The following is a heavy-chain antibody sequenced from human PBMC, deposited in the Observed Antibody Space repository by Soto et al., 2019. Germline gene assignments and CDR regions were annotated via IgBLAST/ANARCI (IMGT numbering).Heavy chain of an antibody. CDR1: GYTFTSYD. J-gene: IGHJ4*02. CDR3: ATIGIRAFNY. Sequence: GASVKVSCKASGYTFTSYDINWVRQAPGKGLEWMGGFDPEDGETIYAQKFQGRVTMTEDTSTDTAYMDLSSLRSEDTAVYYCATIGIRAFNYWGQGTLVTVSS. D-gene: IGHD2-21*01. CDR2: FDPEDGET. V-gene: IGHV1-24*01.